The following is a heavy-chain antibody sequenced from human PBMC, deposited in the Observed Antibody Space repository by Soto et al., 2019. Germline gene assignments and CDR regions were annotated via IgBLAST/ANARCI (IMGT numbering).Heavy chain of an antibody. D-gene: IGHD1-26*01. Sequence: SETLSLTCTVSGGSISSYYWSWIRQPPGKGLEWIGYIYYSGSTNYNPSLKSRVTISVDTSKNQFSLKLSSVTAADTAVYYCARRKGRRSGSESYESWFDPWGQGTLVTVSS. CDR3: ARRKGRRSGSESYESWFDP. V-gene: IGHV4-59*08. J-gene: IGHJ5*02. CDR2: IYYSGST. CDR1: GGSISSYY.